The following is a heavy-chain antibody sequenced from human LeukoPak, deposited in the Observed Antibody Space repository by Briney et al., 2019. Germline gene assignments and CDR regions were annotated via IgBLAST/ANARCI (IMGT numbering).Heavy chain of an antibody. CDR3: AKARYSGYDTRGVVDY. Sequence: GGSLRLSCAASGFTFSTYGMPWVRQAPGKGLEWVAVISYDGSNKYYADSVKGRFTISRDNSKNTLYLQMSSLRAEDTAVYYCAKARYSGYDTRGVVDYWGQGTLVTVSS. V-gene: IGHV3-30*18. D-gene: IGHD5-12*01. J-gene: IGHJ4*02. CDR1: GFTFSTYG. CDR2: ISYDGSNK.